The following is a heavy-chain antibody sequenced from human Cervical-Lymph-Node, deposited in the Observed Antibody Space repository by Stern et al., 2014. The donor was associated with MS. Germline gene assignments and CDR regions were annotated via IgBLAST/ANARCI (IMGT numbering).Heavy chain of an antibody. V-gene: IGHV4-39*01. D-gene: IGHD7-27*01. J-gene: IGHJ6*02. CDR2: FYYSGST. Sequence: LQLQESGPGLVKPSETLSLTCTVSGGSISSSSYYWGWIRQPPGKGLEWIGNFYYSGSTYYNPSLKSRVTISVDTAKNQISLTRTSVTAADTAVYYCAVTGDPFYYYGMDVWGQGTTVTVSS. CDR1: GGSISSSSYY. CDR3: AVTGDPFYYYGMDV.